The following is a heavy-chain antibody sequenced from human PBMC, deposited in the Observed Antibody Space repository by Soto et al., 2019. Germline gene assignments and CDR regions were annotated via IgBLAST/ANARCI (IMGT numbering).Heavy chain of an antibody. Sequence: SETLSLTCAVYGGSFSGYYWSWIRQPPGKGLEWIGEINHSGSTNYNPSLKSRVTISVDTSKNQFSLKLSSVTAADTAVYYCARGSRYDFWSGYFRAHNWFDPWGQGTLVTVSS. CDR2: INHSGST. V-gene: IGHV4-34*01. D-gene: IGHD3-3*01. J-gene: IGHJ5*02. CDR3: ARGSRYDFWSGYFRAHNWFDP. CDR1: GGSFSGYY.